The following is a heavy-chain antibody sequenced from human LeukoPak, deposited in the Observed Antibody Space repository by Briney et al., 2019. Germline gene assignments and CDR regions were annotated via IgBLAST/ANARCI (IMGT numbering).Heavy chain of an antibody. J-gene: IGHJ3*01. D-gene: IGHD5-24*01. CDR3: ARQERRDGSPKGCFDF. CDR2: ISSSGGT. Sequence: SETLSLTCTVSGGPITSSYYRGWIRQPPGKGLEWIGSISSSGGTYYNPSLKSRFTMSVDTSKSQFSLKLNSVTAADTAVYSCARQERRDGSPKGCFDFWGQGTMVTVSS. CDR1: GGPITSSYY. V-gene: IGHV4-39*01.